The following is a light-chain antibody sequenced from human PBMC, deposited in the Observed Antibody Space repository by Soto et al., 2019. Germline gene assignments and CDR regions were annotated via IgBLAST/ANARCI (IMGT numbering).Light chain of an antibody. Sequence: IQLTQSTSSLRASVGDRVTIACRASQGISSYLAWYQQTKGKAPKILIYAASTLQSGVPSRFRGSGSGTECTLTISSLQPEDFQTYYCQQSYSTPLTFGGGTKVDIK. CDR2: AAS. V-gene: IGKV1-9*01. CDR3: QQSYSTPLT. J-gene: IGKJ4*01. CDR1: QGISSY.